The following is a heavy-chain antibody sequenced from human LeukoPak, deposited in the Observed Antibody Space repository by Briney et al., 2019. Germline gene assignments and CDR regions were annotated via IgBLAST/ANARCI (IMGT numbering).Heavy chain of an antibody. CDR1: GYTLTELS. V-gene: IGHV1-24*01. Sequence: ASVKVSCKVSGYTLTELSMHWVRQAPGKGLEWMGGFDPEDGETIYAQKFQGRVTMTEDTSTDTAYMELSSLRSEDTAVYYCATEGGYYYDKGLFDYWGQGTLVTVSS. J-gene: IGHJ4*02. D-gene: IGHD3-22*01. CDR2: FDPEDGET. CDR3: ATEGGYYYDKGLFDY.